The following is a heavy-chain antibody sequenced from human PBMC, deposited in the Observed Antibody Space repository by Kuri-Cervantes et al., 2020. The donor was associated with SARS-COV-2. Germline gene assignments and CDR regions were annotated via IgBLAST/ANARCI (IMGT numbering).Heavy chain of an antibody. CDR2: IYTSGST. D-gene: IGHD3-3*01. Sequence: SETLSLTCTVSGGSISSYYWSWIRQPAGKGLEWIGRIYTSGSTNYNPSRKSRVTMSVDTSKNQFSLKLSSVTAADTAVYYCARQTSGYITSAHQYWGQGTLVTVSS. J-gene: IGHJ1*01. CDR3: ARQTSGYITSAHQY. CDR1: GGSISSYY. V-gene: IGHV4-4*07.